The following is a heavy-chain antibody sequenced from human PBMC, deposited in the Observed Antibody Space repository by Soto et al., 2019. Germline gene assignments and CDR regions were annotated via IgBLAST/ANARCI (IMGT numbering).Heavy chain of an antibody. D-gene: IGHD1-26*01. CDR1: GGSISGYY. J-gene: IGHJ4*02. V-gene: IGHV4-4*07. CDR3: ASGPCGSYAYFDS. CDR2: IYTSGSN. Sequence: SETLSLTCTVSGGSISGYYWSWIRQPAGKGLEWIGRIYTSGSNNYNPSLKSRVSMSVDTSKNQFSLKLSSVTAADTAVYYCASGPCGSYAYFDSWGQGTLVTVSS.